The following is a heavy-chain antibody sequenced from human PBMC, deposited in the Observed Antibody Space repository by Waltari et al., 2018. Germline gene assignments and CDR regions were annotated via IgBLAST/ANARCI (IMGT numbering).Heavy chain of an antibody. CDR1: GFTFNTFA. Sequence: DVQLLESGGGLVQPGGSLRLSCAGSGFTFNTFAMSWVRQAPGKGLEWVSMMYRDDTDTYYADSVKGRFTISRDDSKNTLYLQMNSLTAEDTAIYYCAKRRYSGYIDSWGQGTLVTVSS. V-gene: IGHV3-23*03. J-gene: IGHJ4*02. CDR3: AKRRYSGYIDS. CDR2: MYRDDTDT. D-gene: IGHD1-26*01.